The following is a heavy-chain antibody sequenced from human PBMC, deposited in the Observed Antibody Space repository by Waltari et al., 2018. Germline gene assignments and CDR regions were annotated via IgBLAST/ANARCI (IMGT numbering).Heavy chain of an antibody. Sequence: QVQLQESGPGLVKPSQTLSLTCTVSGGSISSGSYYWGCIRQPAGKGLEWIGRIYTGGSTNYTPSLRSRVTISVDTSKNQFSLKLSSVTAADTAVYYCARARLLWFGELFSEAAFDIWGQGTMVTVSS. D-gene: IGHD3-10*01. CDR2: IYTGGST. CDR3: ARARLLWFGELFSEAAFDI. V-gene: IGHV4-61*02. CDR1: GGSISSGSYY. J-gene: IGHJ3*02.